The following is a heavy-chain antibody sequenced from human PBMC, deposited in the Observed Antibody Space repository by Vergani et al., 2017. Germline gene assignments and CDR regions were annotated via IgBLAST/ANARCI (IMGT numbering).Heavy chain of an antibody. CDR1: GYTFTSYY. J-gene: IGHJ4*02. V-gene: IGHV1-69*11. D-gene: IGHD4-17*01. Sequence: QVQLVQSGAEVKKPGASVKVSCKASGYTFTSYYMHWVRQAPGQGLEWMGRIIPILGTANYAQKFQGRVTITADESASTAYMELSSLRSEDTAVYYCARLRSPRIDYWGQGTLVTVSS. CDR2: IIPILGTA. CDR3: ARLRSPRIDY.